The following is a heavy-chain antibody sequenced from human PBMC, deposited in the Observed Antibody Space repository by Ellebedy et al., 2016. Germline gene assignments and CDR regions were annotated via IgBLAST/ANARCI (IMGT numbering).Heavy chain of an antibody. CDR2: ISTYNGNT. Sequence: ASVKVSXKASGYTFTSFGISWVRQAPGQGLEWMGWISTYNGNTNYAQKLQGRVTMTTDTPTSTAYMELRSLRSDDTAVYYCARGNHYYDSTGYHDWGQGTLVTVSS. D-gene: IGHD3-22*01. J-gene: IGHJ4*02. V-gene: IGHV1-18*01. CDR3: ARGNHYYDSTGYHD. CDR1: GYTFTSFG.